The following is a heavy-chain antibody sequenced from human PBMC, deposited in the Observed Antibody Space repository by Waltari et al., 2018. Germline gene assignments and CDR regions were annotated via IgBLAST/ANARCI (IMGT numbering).Heavy chain of an antibody. J-gene: IGHJ4*02. CDR1: GGTISSIGHY. Sequence: QLQLQESGPGLVKPSETLSLPCIAPGGTISSIGHYWGWIRQPPGNGLEWLGTNYYTGDIYYNSSLQSRVTLSVDTSKNQISLKLTSVTAADTAVYYCARLWPWRGSIDYWGQGTLVTVSS. CDR3: ARLWPWRGSIDY. CDR2: NYYTGDI. V-gene: IGHV4-39*01. D-gene: IGHD2-21*01.